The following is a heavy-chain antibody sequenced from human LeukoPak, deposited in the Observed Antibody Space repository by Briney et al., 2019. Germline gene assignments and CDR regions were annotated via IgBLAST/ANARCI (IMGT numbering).Heavy chain of an antibody. V-gene: IGHV3-48*03. CDR2: ISISGSTI. CDR1: GFTFSIYA. Sequence: VGSLRLSCAASGFTFSIYAMHWVRQAPGKGLEWGSYISISGSTIYYADPVKGRFTSSRYNAKNSLYLQMHSLRAQDTAVYYCAKGSLWFVYDHWGQGTLVPVSS. J-gene: IGHJ1*01. CDR3: AKGSLWFVYDH. D-gene: IGHD3-10*01.